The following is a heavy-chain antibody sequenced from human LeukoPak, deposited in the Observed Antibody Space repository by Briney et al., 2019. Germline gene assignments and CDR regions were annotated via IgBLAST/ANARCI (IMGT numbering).Heavy chain of an antibody. CDR3: ASPKGYCSSTSCPAEFDY. CDR2: INPNSGGT. CDR1: GYTFTGYY. J-gene: IGHJ4*02. D-gene: IGHD2-2*01. Sequence: ASVKVSCKASGYTFTGYYMHWVRQAPGQGLEWMGWINPNSGGTNYAQKFQGRVTMTRDTSISTAYMELSRLRSDDTAVYYCASPKGYCSSTSCPAEFDYWGQGTPVTVSS. V-gene: IGHV1-2*02.